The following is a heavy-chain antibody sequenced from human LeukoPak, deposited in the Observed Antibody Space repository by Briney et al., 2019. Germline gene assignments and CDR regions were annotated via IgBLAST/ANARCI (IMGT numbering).Heavy chain of an antibody. CDR3: ARDYCSGGSCYGGAFDI. Sequence: PGGSLRLSCAASGFTFSSYWMSWVRQAPGKGLEWVANIKQDGSEKYYVDSVKGRFTISRDNAKNSLYLQMNSLRAEDTAVYYCARDYCSGGSCYGGAFDIWGQGTMVTVSS. D-gene: IGHD2-15*01. CDR2: IKQDGSEK. CDR1: GFTFSSYW. J-gene: IGHJ3*02. V-gene: IGHV3-7*01.